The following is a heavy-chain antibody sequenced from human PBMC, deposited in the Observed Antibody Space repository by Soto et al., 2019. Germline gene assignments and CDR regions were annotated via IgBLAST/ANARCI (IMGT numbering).Heavy chain of an antibody. CDR2: IDPSDSYT. J-gene: IGHJ6*02. D-gene: IGHD2-2*01. CDR3: ARRAIVVVPAATRGPYYYGIDV. Sequence: PGESLKISCKGSGYSFTSYWISWVRQMPGKGLEWMGRIDPSDSYTNYSPSFQGHVTISADKSISTAYLQWSSLKASDTAMYYCARRAIVVVPAATRGPYYYGIDVWGQGTTVTVSS. CDR1: GYSFTSYW. V-gene: IGHV5-10-1*01.